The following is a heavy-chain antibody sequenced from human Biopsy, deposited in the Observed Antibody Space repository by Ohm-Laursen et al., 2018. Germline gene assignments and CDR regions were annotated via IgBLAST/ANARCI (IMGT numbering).Heavy chain of an antibody. Sequence: TLSLTWTVSGGSISSNYYYWGWIRQPPGKGLDWIGSIYYRGNTNYNPSLKSRVTISVDTSKNQFSLKLSSATAADTAVFYCARHGSQGYCTGGSCVDYWGQGALVTVSS. CDR1: GGSISSNYYY. D-gene: IGHD2-15*01. V-gene: IGHV4-39*01. CDR3: ARHGSQGYCTGGSCVDY. J-gene: IGHJ4*02. CDR2: IYYRGNT.